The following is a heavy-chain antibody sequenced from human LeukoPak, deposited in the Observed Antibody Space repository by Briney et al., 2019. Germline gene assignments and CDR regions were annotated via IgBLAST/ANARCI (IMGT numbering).Heavy chain of an antibody. CDR1: GFTFSSYW. CDR2: INSDGSST. CDR3: ARGDYDSSGYPDY. Sequence: PGGSLRLSCAASGFTFSSYWMHWVRQAPGKGLVWVSRINSDGSSTSYADSVKGRFTISRDNAKNTLYLQMNSLRAEDTAVYYCARGDYDSSGYPDYWGQGTLVTVSS. V-gene: IGHV3-74*01. D-gene: IGHD3-22*01. J-gene: IGHJ4*02.